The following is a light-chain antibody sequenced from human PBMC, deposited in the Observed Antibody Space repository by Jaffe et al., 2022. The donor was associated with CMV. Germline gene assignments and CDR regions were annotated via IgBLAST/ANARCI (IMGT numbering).Light chain of an antibody. Sequence: DVVMTQSPLSLPVTLGQPASISCRSSQSLVHSDGNTYLNWFHQRPGQSPGRLIYKVSSRDSGVPDRFSGSGSGTDFTLKISRVEAEDVGIYYCMQHTHLPYTFGQGTKLEIK. CDR3: MQHTHLPYT. V-gene: IGKV2-30*02. CDR2: KVS. J-gene: IGKJ2*01. CDR1: QSLVHSDGNTY.